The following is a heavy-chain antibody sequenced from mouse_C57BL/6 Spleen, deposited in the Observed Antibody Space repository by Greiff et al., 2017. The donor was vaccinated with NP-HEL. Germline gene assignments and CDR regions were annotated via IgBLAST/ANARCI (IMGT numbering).Heavy chain of an antibody. Sequence: QVQLQQSGPELVKPGASVKISCKASGYAFSSSWMNWVKQRPGKGLEWIGRIYPGDGDTNYNGKFKGKATLTADKSSSTAYMQLSSLTSEDSAVYVCEREGPPYYFDYWGQGTTLTVSS. V-gene: IGHV1-82*01. CDR3: EREGPPYYFDY. CDR1: GYAFSSSW. CDR2: IYPGDGDT. D-gene: IGHD3-3*01. J-gene: IGHJ2*01.